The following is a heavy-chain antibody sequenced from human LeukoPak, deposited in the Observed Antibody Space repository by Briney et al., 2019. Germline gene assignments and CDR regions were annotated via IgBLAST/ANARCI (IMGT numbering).Heavy chain of an antibody. V-gene: IGHV4-34*01. CDR2: INHSGST. Sequence: PSETLSLTCAVYGGSFSGYYWSWIRQPPGKGLEWIGEINHSGSTNYNPSLKSRVTISVDTSKNQFSLKLSSVTAADTAVYYCARASPRPSGWRYDILTGYYFFDYWGQGTLVTVSS. CDR3: ARASPRPSGWRYDILTGYYFFDY. D-gene: IGHD3-9*01. J-gene: IGHJ4*02. CDR1: GGSFSGYY.